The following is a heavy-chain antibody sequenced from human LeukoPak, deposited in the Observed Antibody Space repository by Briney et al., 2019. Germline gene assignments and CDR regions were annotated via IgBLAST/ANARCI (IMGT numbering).Heavy chain of an antibody. V-gene: IGHV4-34*01. Sequence: ASETLSLTCAVYGGSFSGYYWSWIRQPPGKGLEWIGEINHSGSTNYNPSLKSRVTISVDTSKNQFSLKLSSVTAADTAVYYCAVAGSYCSSTSCYFPRDAFDIWGQGTMVTVSS. CDR3: AVAGSYCSSTSCYFPRDAFDI. D-gene: IGHD2-2*01. CDR2: INHSGST. CDR1: GGSFSGYY. J-gene: IGHJ3*02.